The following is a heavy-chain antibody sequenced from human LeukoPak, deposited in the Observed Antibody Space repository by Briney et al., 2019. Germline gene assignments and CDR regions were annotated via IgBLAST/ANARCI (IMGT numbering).Heavy chain of an antibody. J-gene: IGHJ6*03. CDR1: GFTVSSNY. D-gene: IGHD3-22*01. V-gene: IGHV3-53*01. CDR3: ARENYYYDSSGYYYIYYMDV. CDR2: IYSGGST. Sequence: EGSLRLSCAASGFTVSSNYMSWVRQAPGKGLEWVSVIYSGGSTYYADSVKGRFTISRDNSKNTLYLQMNSLRAEDTAVYYCARENYYYDSSGYYYIYYMDVWGKGTTVTVSS.